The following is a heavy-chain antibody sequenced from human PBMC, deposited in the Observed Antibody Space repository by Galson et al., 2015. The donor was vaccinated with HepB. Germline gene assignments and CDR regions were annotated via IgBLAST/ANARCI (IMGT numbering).Heavy chain of an antibody. Sequence: SVKVSCKASGYTFTSYYMHWVRQAPGQGLEWMGIINPSGGSTSYAQKFQGRVTMTRDTSTSTVYMELSSPRSEDTAVYYCARDRVRLRGVTDAFDIWGQGTMVTVSS. CDR2: INPSGGST. V-gene: IGHV1-46*01. CDR1: GYTFTSYY. D-gene: IGHD3-10*01. CDR3: ARDRVRLRGVTDAFDI. J-gene: IGHJ3*02.